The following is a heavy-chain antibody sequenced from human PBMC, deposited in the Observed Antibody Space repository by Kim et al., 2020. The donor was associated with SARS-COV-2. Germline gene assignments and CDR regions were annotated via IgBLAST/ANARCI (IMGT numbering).Heavy chain of an antibody. J-gene: IGHJ4*02. CDR3: ARGFSSYYYFDY. Sequence: NYNPPLKSRVTISVDTSKNQFPLKLSSVTAADTAVYYCARGFSSYYYFDYWGQGTLVTVSS. D-gene: IGHD1-26*01. V-gene: IGHV4-59*09.